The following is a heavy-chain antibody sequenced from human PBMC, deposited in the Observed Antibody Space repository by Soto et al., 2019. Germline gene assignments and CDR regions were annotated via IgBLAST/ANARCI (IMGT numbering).Heavy chain of an antibody. CDR2: IWYDGSNK. Sequence: QMQLVDSGGGVVQHGRSLRLSCAASGFTISSYGMHWVRQAPGKGLEWVAVIWYDGSNKYYADSVKGRFTISRDNSKNTLYLQMNSLRAEDTAVYYCARQDYSNYYYYGMDVWGQGTTVTVSS. V-gene: IGHV3-33*01. J-gene: IGHJ6*02. D-gene: IGHD4-4*01. CDR1: GFTISSYG. CDR3: ARQDYSNYYYYGMDV.